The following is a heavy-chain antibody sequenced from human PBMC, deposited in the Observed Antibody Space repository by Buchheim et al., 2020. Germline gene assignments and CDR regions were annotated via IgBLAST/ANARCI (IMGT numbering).Heavy chain of an antibody. CDR2: IKGDGRET. D-gene: IGHD3/OR15-3a*01. Sequence: EEPLVESGGGLVQPGGSLRLSCAASGFTFNTYWMTWVRQAPGKGLEWVANIKGDGRETYYVDSVKGRFTISRANAKNSLYLQMNSLRADDTALYYCASDLNWEGYWGQGTL. CDR1: GFTFNTYW. J-gene: IGHJ4*02. V-gene: IGHV3-7*01. CDR3: ASDLNWEGY.